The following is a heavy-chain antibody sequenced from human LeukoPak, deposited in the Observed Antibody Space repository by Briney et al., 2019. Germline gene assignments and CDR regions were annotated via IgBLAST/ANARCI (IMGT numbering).Heavy chain of an antibody. J-gene: IGHJ4*02. D-gene: IGHD2-21*02. CDR3: AKAPYCGGDCYSFDY. V-gene: IGHV3-48*03. CDR2: ISSSGSTI. Sequence: GGSLRLSCAASGFTFSSYEMNWVRQAPGKGLEWVSYISSSGSTIYYADSVKGRFTISRDNAKNSLYLQMNSLRAEDTAVYYCAKAPYCGGDCYSFDYWGQGTLVTVSS. CDR1: GFTFSSYE.